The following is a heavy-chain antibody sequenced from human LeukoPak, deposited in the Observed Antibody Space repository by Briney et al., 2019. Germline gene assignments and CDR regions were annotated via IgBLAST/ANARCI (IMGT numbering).Heavy chain of an antibody. J-gene: IGHJ4*02. V-gene: IGHV3-23*01. Sequence: PGGSLRLSCAASGFTFSSYAMSWVRQAPGKGLEWVSAISASGGSTYYADSVKGRFTISRDNSKNTVYLQMNSLRAEGTAVYYCAKVNGYSSGWYPYWGQGTLVTVSS. CDR3: AKVNGYSSGWYPY. CDR2: ISASGGST. D-gene: IGHD6-19*01. CDR1: GFTFSSYA.